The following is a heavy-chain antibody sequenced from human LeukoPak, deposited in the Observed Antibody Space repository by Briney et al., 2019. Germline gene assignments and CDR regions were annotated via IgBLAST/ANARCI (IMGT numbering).Heavy chain of an antibody. J-gene: IGHJ3*02. D-gene: IGHD6-13*01. CDR1: GYTFTSYG. V-gene: IGHV1-18*01. Sequence: ASVKLSCTASGYTFTSYGMSWVRQAPGQGLEWKGWISAYNGNTNYAQKLQGRVTMTTDTSTSTAYMELTSLRSDDTAVYYCARVSGIVVAGNDAFDIWGQGTRVTVSS. CDR2: ISAYNGNT. CDR3: ARVSGIVVAGNDAFDI.